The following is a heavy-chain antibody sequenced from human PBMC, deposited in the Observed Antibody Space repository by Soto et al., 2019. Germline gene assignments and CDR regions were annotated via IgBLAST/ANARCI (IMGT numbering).Heavy chain of an antibody. V-gene: IGHV1-3*01. J-gene: IGHJ5*02. CDR1: GYTFTSYA. Sequence: VASVKVSCKASGYTFTSYAMHWVRQAPGQRLEWMGWINAGNGNTKYSQKFQGRVTITRDTSASTAYMELSSLRSEDTAVYYCARGDYYDSRGYYFRNNWFDPWDQGTLVTVSS. CDR3: ARGDYYDSRGYYFRNNWFDP. CDR2: INAGNGNT. D-gene: IGHD3-22*01.